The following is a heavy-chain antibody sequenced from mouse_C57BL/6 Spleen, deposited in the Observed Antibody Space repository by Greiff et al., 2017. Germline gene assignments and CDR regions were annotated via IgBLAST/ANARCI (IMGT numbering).Heavy chain of an antibody. V-gene: IGHV1-15*01. CDR1: GYTFTDYE. D-gene: IGHD1-1*01. Sequence: QVQLQQSGAELVRPGASVTLSCKASGYTFTDYEMHWVKQTPVHGLEWIGAIDPETGGTAYNQKFKGKAILTADKSSSTAYMELRSLTSEDSAVYYCTKLLRDWYFDVWGTGTTVTVSS. CDR3: TKLLRDWYFDV. J-gene: IGHJ1*03. CDR2: IDPETGGT.